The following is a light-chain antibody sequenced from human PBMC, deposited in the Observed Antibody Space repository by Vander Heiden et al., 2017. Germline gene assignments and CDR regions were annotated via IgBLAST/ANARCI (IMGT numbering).Light chain of an antibody. CDR1: QDISNY. V-gene: IGKV1-33*01. J-gene: IGKJ2*01. CDR2: DAS. Sequence: DIQMTQSPSSLSASVGDRVTITCQASQDISNYLNWYQQKPGKAPKLLIYDASNWETGVPSRFSGSGSGTDFTFTSSSLQPEDIATYYCQQDDNLHLFGQGTKLEIK. CDR3: QQDDNLHL.